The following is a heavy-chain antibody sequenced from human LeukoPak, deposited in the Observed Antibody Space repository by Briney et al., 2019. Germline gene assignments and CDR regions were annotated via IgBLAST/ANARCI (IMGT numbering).Heavy chain of an antibody. J-gene: IGHJ4*02. Sequence: GGSLRLSCAASGFTFSSYGMHWVRQAPGKGLEWVAFIRYDGSNKYYADSVKGRFTISRDNAKNSLYLQMNSLRAEDTALYYCARPSGSGSYFGAYYFDYWGQGTLVTVSS. CDR1: GFTFSSYG. CDR2: IRYDGSNK. CDR3: ARPSGSGSYFGAYYFDY. D-gene: IGHD3-10*01. V-gene: IGHV3-30*02.